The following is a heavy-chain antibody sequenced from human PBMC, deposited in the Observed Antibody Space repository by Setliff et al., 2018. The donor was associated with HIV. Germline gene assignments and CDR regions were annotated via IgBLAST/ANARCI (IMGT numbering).Heavy chain of an antibody. J-gene: IGHJ4*02. Sequence: ASVKVSCKASGYTFTRYGISWVRQAPGQGLEWMGWISAYNGNTNHAQKLQGRVTMTTDTSTSTAYMELRSLRSDDTAVYYCARSGLVYDDVLTGPPTDYWGQGTLVTVSS. CDR2: ISAYNGNT. D-gene: IGHD3-9*01. V-gene: IGHV1-18*01. CDR3: ARSGLVYDDVLTGPPTDY. CDR1: GYTFTRYG.